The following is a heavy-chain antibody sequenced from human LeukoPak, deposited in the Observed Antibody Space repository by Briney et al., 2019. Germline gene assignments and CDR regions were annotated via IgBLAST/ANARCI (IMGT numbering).Heavy chain of an antibody. CDR1: GFTFSSHW. Sequence: GGSLRLSCAASGFTFSSHWMSWVRQAPGKGLEWVANIKQDGSEKYYVDSVKGRFTISRDNAKNSLYLQMNSLRAEDTAVYYCARDRIAWGSGGLDWFDPWGQGTLVTVSS. CDR2: IKQDGSEK. D-gene: IGHD3-10*01. CDR3: ARDRIAWGSGGLDWFDP. J-gene: IGHJ5*02. V-gene: IGHV3-7*01.